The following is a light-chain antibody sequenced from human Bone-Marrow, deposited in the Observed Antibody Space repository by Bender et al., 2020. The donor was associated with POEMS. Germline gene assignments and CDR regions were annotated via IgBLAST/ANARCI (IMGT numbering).Light chain of an antibody. CDR1: SSDVGVSSF. CDR3: SSYTSNNVV. J-gene: IGLJ2*01. CDR2: DVS. Sequence: QSALTQPASVSGSPGQSITISCTGISSDVGVSSFVSWYQHHPGKAPKLMIYDVSNRPSGISNRFSGSKSGNTASLTISGLQTEDEADYYCSSYTSNNVVFGGGTKLTVL. V-gene: IGLV2-14*03.